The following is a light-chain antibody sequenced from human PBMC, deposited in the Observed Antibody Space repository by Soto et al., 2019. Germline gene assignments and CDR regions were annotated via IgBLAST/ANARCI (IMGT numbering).Light chain of an antibody. V-gene: IGKV3-11*01. Sequence: EVVLTQSPATLSVSPGEGVTLSCRASQSVSSYLAWYQQKPGQAPRLLIYDASNRATGIPARFSGSGSGTDFTLTISSLEPEDFAVYYCQHRMNWPLTFGQGTRLEIK. CDR3: QHRMNWPLT. CDR1: QSVSSY. CDR2: DAS. J-gene: IGKJ5*01.